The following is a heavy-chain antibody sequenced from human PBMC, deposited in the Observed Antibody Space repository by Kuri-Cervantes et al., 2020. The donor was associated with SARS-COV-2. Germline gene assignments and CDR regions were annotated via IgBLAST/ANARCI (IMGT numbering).Heavy chain of an antibody. D-gene: IGHD1-26*01. V-gene: IGHV3-23*01. Sequence: GESLKISCAASRFTLRNYALNWVRQAPGRGLKWVSIIDDSGVNTYYADSVKGRFTISRDSSKNTLYPQMNNLRADDTAVYYCARSQGEWDLLVPIAYWGRGTLVTVSS. J-gene: IGHJ4*02. CDR2: IDDSGVNT. CDR1: RFTLRNYA. CDR3: ARSQGEWDLLVPIAY.